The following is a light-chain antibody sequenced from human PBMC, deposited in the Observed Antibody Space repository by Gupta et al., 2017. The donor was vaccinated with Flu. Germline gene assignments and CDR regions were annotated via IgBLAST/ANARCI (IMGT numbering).Light chain of an antibody. CDR1: QSVITY. J-gene: IGKJ4*01. V-gene: IGKV3-11*01. CDR2: DAY. Sequence: EIVLTQSPATLSLSPGDRATLSCRASQSVITYLAWYQQKPGQAPRLLIYDAYNRATGIPARFSGSGSGTDFTLTISGLEPEDFAVYYCQQRSKWPLTFGGGTKVEIK. CDR3: QQRSKWPLT.